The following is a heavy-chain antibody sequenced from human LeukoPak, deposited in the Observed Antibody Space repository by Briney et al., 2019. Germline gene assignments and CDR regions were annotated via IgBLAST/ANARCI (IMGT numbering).Heavy chain of an antibody. CDR3: ARDSYDSSDPKYYFDY. CDR2: ISAYNGAT. Sequence: ASVKVSCKTSGYTFTNYGISWVRQAPGQGLEWMGWISAYNGATNYARKFQGRVAMTTDTSTSTAYMELSSLRSEDTAVYYCARDSYDSSDPKYYFDYWGQGTLVTVSS. J-gene: IGHJ4*02. V-gene: IGHV1-18*01. D-gene: IGHD3-22*01. CDR1: GYTFTNYG.